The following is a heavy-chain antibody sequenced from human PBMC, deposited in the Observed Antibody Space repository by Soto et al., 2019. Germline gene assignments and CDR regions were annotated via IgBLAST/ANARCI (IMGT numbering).Heavy chain of an antibody. CDR3: AREKGIQLWSSSYFDY. CDR1: GGSISSGDYY. Sequence: PSETLSLTCTVSGGSISSGDYYWSWIRQPPGKGLEWIGYIYYSGNTYYNPSLKSRVTISVDTSKNQFSLKLSSVTAAYTAVYYCAREKGIQLWSSSYFDYWGQGTLVTVSS. V-gene: IGHV4-30-4*01. J-gene: IGHJ4*02. D-gene: IGHD5-18*01. CDR2: IYYSGNT.